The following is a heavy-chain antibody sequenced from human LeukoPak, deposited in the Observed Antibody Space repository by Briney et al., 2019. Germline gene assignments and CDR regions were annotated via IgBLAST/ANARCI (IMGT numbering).Heavy chain of an antibody. D-gene: IGHD1-26*01. CDR3: AKDIGGSYTAIDY. V-gene: IGHV1-69*04. J-gene: IGHJ4*02. Sequence: SVKVSCKASGGTFSSYAISWVRQAPGQGLEWMGRIIPILGIANYAQKFQGRVTITADKSTSTAYMELSSLRSEDTAVYYCAKDIGGSYTAIDYWGQETLVTVSS. CDR1: GGTFSSYA. CDR2: IIPILGIA.